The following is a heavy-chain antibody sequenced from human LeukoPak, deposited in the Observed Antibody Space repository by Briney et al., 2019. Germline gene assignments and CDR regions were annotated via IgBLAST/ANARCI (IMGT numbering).Heavy chain of an antibody. CDR2: INPTGGST. Sequence: ASVKVSCKASGYTFPSYFMHWVRQAPGQGLEWMGIINPTGGSTTYAQKLQGRVTMTRDTSTSTVYMELSSLRSDDTAVYYCARTAARRFDYWGQGTLVTVSS. CDR1: GYTFPSYF. CDR3: ARTAARRFDY. V-gene: IGHV1-46*01. D-gene: IGHD6-6*01. J-gene: IGHJ4*02.